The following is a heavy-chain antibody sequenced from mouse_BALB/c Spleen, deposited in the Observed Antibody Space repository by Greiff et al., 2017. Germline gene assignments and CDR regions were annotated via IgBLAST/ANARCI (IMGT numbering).Heavy chain of an antibody. Sequence: EVKLVESGGGLVQPKGSLKLSCAASGFTFNTYAMNWVRQAPGKGLEWVARIRSKSNNYATYYADSVKDRFTISRDDSQSMLYLQMNNLKTEDTAMYYCVRQYGNSYYYAMDYWGQGTSVTVSS. CDR1: GFTFNTYA. CDR2: IRSKSNNYAT. D-gene: IGHD2-10*02. CDR3: VRQYGNSYYYAMDY. J-gene: IGHJ4*01. V-gene: IGHV10-1*02.